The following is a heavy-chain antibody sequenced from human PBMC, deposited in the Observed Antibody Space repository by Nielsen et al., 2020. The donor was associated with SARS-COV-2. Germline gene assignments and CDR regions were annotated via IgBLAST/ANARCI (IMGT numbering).Heavy chain of an antibody. CDR2: IIPIFGTA. CDR3: ARDLVAARDYYYGMDV. Sequence: SVKVSCKASGGTSSSYAISWVRQAPGQGLEWMGGIIPIFGTANYAQKFQGRVTITADESTSTAYMELSSLRSEDTAVYYCARDLVAARDYYYGMDVWGQGTTVTVSS. V-gene: IGHV1-69*13. CDR1: GGTSSSYA. J-gene: IGHJ6*02. D-gene: IGHD2-15*01.